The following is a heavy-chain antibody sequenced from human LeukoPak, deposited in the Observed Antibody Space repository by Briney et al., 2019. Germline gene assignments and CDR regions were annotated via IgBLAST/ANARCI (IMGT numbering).Heavy chain of an antibody. Sequence: GGSLRLSCAASGFTFSSYWMHWVRQAPGKGLEWVSSISSSSSYIYYADSVKGRFTISRDNAKNSLYLQMNSLRAEDTAVYYCARAAALYYYGMDVWGQGTTVTVSS. CDR2: ISSSSSYI. V-gene: IGHV3-21*01. CDR1: GFTFSSYW. J-gene: IGHJ6*02. D-gene: IGHD2-2*01. CDR3: ARAAALYYYGMDV.